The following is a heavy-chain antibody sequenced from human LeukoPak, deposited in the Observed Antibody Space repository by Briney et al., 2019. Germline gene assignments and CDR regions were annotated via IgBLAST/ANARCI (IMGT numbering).Heavy chain of an antibody. CDR3: ARGAGTPGATGWFDP. D-gene: IGHD1-1*01. CDR2: IYTTGST. V-gene: IGHV4-4*07. CDR1: GVSINSYF. Sequence: PSETLSLTCTVSGVSINSYFWSWIRQPAGKGLELTGRIYTTGSTTYNPSLKSRVTMSVDTSKNQFSLNLTSVTAADTAVYYCARGAGTPGATGWFDPWGQGTLVTVSS. J-gene: IGHJ5*02.